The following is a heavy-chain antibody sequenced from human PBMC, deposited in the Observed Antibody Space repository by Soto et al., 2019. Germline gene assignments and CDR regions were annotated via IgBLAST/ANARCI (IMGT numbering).Heavy chain of an antibody. J-gene: IGHJ4*02. CDR2: ISGSGGST. CDR3: ASRSSSWYFDY. V-gene: IGHV3-23*01. D-gene: IGHD6-13*01. CDR1: GFTFSSYA. Sequence: EVQLLESGGGLVQPGGSLRLSCAASGFTFSSYAMNWVRQAPGKGLEWVSVISGSGGSTYYADSVKGRFTISRDNSKNTLYLQMNSLRAEDTSVYYCASRSSSWYFDYWGQGTLVTGSS.